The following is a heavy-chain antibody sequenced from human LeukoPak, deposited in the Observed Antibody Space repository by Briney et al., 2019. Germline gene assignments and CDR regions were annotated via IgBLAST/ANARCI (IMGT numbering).Heavy chain of an antibody. V-gene: IGHV1-46*01. J-gene: IGHJ3*01. CDR1: GYTLTSHY. Sequence: GASVKVSCKASGYTLTSHYMHWVRQAPGQGLEWMELISPRGGATIYGQKFQGRVTMTSDTSTSTVYMELSSLRPADTAVYYCASGMQLRVGELFLDTRYDGFDLWGQGTMVTVSS. CDR2: ISPRGGAT. D-gene: IGHD3-16*01. CDR3: ASGMQLRVGELFLDTRYDGFDL.